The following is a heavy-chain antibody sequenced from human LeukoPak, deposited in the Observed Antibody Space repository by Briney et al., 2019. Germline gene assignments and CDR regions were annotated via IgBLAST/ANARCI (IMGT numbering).Heavy chain of an antibody. CDR2: IIPILGIA. D-gene: IGHD5-18*01. V-gene: IGHV1-69*04. CDR3: AREVGAMVSWFDP. CDR1: GGTFSSYA. J-gene: IGHJ5*02. Sequence: ASVKLSCKASGGTFSSYAISWVRQAPGQGLEWMGRIIPILGIANYAQKFQGRVTITADKSTSTAYMELSSLRPEDTAVYYCAREVGAMVSWFDPWGQGTLVTVSS.